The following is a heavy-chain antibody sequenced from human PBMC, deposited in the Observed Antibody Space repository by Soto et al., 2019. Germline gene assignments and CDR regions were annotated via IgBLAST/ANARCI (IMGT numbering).Heavy chain of an antibody. CDR2: MLSNDEK. J-gene: IGHJ4*02. CDR3: ARIDVAPPANVLLDY. Sequence: QVTLKESGPVLVKPTETLTLTCTVSGFSLSDTRMGVNWICQPPGKALEWLAHMLSNDEKSYSTSLKSRLTIYRDSYKSQVVITVTNVDPVDTATYYCARIDVAPPANVLLDYWGQGILVTVSS. CDR1: GFSLSDTRMG. V-gene: IGHV2-26*01. D-gene: IGHD6-13*01.